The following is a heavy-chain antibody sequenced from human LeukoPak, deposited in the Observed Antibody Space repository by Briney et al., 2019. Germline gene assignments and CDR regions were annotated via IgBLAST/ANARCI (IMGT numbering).Heavy chain of an antibody. D-gene: IGHD3-9*01. CDR3: ARDGDYDILTGPPYYYGMDV. CDR1: GGTFSSYA. CDR2: IIPIFGTA. Sequence: SVKVSCKAPGGTFSSYAISWVRQAPGQGLEWMGGIIPIFGTANYAQKFQGRVTITADESTSTAYMELSSLRSEDTAVYYCARDGDYDILTGPPYYYGMDVWGQGTTVTVSS. J-gene: IGHJ6*02. V-gene: IGHV1-69*13.